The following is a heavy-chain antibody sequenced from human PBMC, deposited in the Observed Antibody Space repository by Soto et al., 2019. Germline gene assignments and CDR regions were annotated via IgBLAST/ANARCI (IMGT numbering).Heavy chain of an antibody. J-gene: IGHJ4*02. Sequence: PXECLYLSGQGSGYRFTSSWLGWVRQMPGKGLEWLGNVYPSDSDVRYSPSFEGRVTISADNSINTAYWHLLNLKASDTAIYYGTKGATSPFDYWGQGTRVTVSS. D-gene: IGHD3-16*01. CDR1: GYRFTSSW. V-gene: IGHV5-51*01. CDR3: TKGATSPFDY. CDR2: VYPSDSDV.